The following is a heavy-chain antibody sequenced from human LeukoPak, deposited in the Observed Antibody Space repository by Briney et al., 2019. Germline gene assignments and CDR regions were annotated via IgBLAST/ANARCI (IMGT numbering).Heavy chain of an antibody. D-gene: IGHD1-26*01. Sequence: GGSLRLSCAASGFTFSSYAMSWVRQAPGKGLEWVSAIRGNGADTYYAGSVKGRFTISRDNSKNTLYLQMNSLRAEDTAVYYCAKVPNSGSYYYFDYWGQGALVTVSS. CDR2: IRGNGADT. J-gene: IGHJ4*02. CDR3: AKVPNSGSYYYFDY. V-gene: IGHV3-23*01. CDR1: GFTFSSYA.